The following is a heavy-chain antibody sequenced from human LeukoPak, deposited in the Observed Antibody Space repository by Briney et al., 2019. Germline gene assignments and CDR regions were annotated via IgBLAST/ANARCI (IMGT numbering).Heavy chain of an antibody. J-gene: IGHJ6*03. CDR2: INPSGGST. CDR1: GYTFTSYY. D-gene: IGHD2-15*01. V-gene: IGHV1-46*01. CDR3: ARDLVVVAATTPYYYMDV. Sequence: ASVNVSCKASGYTFTSYYMHWVRQAPGQGLEWMGIINPSGGSTSYAQKFQGRVTMTRDTSTSTVYMELSSLRSEDTAVYYCARDLVVVAATTPYYYMDVWGKGTTVTVSS.